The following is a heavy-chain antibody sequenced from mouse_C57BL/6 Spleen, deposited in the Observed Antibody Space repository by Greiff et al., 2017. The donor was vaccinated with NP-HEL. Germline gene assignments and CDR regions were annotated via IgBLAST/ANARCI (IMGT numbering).Heavy chain of an antibody. CDR1: GYTFTDYE. CDR2: IDPETGGT. J-gene: IGHJ4*01. D-gene: IGHD2-4*01. Sequence: VQLQQSGAELVRPGASVTLSCKASGYTFTDYEMHWVKQTPVHGLEWIVAIDPETGGTAYNQKFKGKAILNADNSSSPAYMELRSLTSEDSAVYYCTHYYYGGEAMDYWGQGTSVTVSS. V-gene: IGHV1-15*01. CDR3: THYYYGGEAMDY.